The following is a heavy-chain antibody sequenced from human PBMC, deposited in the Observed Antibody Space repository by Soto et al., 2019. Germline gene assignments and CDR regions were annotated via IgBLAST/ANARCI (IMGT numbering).Heavy chain of an antibody. CDR3: ARDPVLAYAFDI. V-gene: IGHV1-46*01. CDR1: GYTFTSYY. J-gene: IGHJ3*02. D-gene: IGHD3-3*02. Sequence: QVQLVQSGAEVKKPGASVKVSCKASGYTFTSYYMHWVRQAPGQGLEWMGIINPSGGSTSYAQKFQGRVPMTRDTSTSTVYMELSSLRSEDTAVYYCARDPVLAYAFDIWGQGTMVTVSS. CDR2: INPSGGST.